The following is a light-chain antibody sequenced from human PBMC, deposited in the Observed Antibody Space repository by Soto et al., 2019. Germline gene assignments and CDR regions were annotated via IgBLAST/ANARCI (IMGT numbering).Light chain of an antibody. V-gene: IGLV2-11*01. CDR1: SSDVGGYDY. CDR2: DVT. Sequence: QSVLTQPPSVSGSPGQPVTISCTGTSSDVGGYDYVSWYQQRPGKAPKLLIYDVTKRPSGVPDRFSGSKSGNTASLTISGLQAEDEADFYCCSYGGSFPYVFGTGTKVTVL. J-gene: IGLJ1*01. CDR3: CSYGGSFPYV.